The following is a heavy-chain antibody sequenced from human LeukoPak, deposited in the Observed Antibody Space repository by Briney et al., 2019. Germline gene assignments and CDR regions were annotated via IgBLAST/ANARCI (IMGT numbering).Heavy chain of an antibody. Sequence: GGSLRLSCAASGLTFNSYWMSWVRQAPGKGLEWVSGISWNSGSIGYADSVKGRFTISRDNAKNSLYLQMNSLRAEDTALYYCAKDISRSGRTVTTPDSWGQGTLVTVSS. V-gene: IGHV3-9*01. CDR2: ISWNSGSI. CDR3: AKDISRSGRTVTTPDS. J-gene: IGHJ5*02. CDR1: GLTFNSYW. D-gene: IGHD4-17*01.